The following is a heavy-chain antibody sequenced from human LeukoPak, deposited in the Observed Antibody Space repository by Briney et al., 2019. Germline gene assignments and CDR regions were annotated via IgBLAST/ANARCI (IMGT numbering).Heavy chain of an antibody. CDR2: ISSSSTYI. J-gene: IGHJ4*02. Sequence: GGSLRLSCAASGFTFSSYWMHWVRQAPGKGLEWVSSISSSSTYIYYADSLKGRFTISRDNAKNSLYLQLNSLRAEDTAVYYCAREYSGTLDIDYWGQGTLVTVSS. D-gene: IGHD1-26*01. V-gene: IGHV3-21*01. CDR3: AREYSGTLDIDY. CDR1: GFTFSSYW.